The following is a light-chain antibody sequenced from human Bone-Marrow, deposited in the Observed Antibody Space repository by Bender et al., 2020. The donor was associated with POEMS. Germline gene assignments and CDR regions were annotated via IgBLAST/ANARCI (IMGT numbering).Light chain of an antibody. Sequence: QSALTQPASVSGSPGQSITISCSATSSDISDYDYVSWYQQHPGKAPKLMIYDVSDRPSGVSNRFSGSKSGDTASLTISGLQAEDEADYYCCSYAGSRTWVFGGGTKLTVL. J-gene: IGLJ3*02. CDR3: CSYAGSRTWV. CDR2: DVS. CDR1: SSDISDYDY. V-gene: IGLV2-14*03.